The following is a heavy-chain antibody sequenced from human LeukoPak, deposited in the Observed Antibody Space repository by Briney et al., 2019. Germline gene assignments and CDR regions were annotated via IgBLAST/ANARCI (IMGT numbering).Heavy chain of an antibody. J-gene: IGHJ4*02. CDR1: GFTFSSYA. CDR3: AKVVSRSTYFPFDY. D-gene: IGHD2/OR15-2a*01. CDR2: ISDSGSIT. Sequence: PGGSPRLSCAASGFTFSSYAMNWVRQAPGKGLEWVSTISDSGSITYYADSVRGRFTISRDNPRTTLYLQMNSLRAEDTAVYYCAKVVSRSTYFPFDYWGQGTLVTVSS. V-gene: IGHV3-23*01.